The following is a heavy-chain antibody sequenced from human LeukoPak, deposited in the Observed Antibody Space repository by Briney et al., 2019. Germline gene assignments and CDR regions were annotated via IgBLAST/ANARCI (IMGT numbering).Heavy chain of an antibody. CDR3: ASHSYLGYSYGLGAFDI. D-gene: IGHD5-18*01. CDR2: NYYSGRN. V-gene: IGHV4-59*08. CDR1: GVSIRSFH. Sequence: SETLSLTYTVSGVSIRSFHWSLVRQPPGKGLEWIGNNYYSGRNKYNPSLKSRFNISVDTSKNPIYLKLSSVTAADTAVYYCASHSYLGYSYGLGAFDIWGQGTMVTVSS. J-gene: IGHJ3*02.